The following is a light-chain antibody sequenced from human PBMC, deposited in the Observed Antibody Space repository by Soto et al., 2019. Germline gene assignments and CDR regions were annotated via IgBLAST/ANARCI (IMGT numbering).Light chain of an antibody. CDR1: NSNIGAGYD. CDR3: TSCHASLNGHV. V-gene: IGLV1-40*01. CDR2: GNS. J-gene: IGLJ1*01. Sequence: QSVLTQPPSVSEAPGQRVTISCTGSNSNIGAGYDVHWYQQLPGTAPKLLIYGNSNRPSGVPDRFSGPKSVTSASLAITGLQAEDEADYYCTSCHASLNGHVFGTGTKVTVL.